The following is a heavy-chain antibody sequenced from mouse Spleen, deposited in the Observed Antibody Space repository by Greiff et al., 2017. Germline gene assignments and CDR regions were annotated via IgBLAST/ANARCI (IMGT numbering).Heavy chain of an antibody. V-gene: IGHV3-8*02. CDR2: ISYSGST. CDR3: ARGNWDPYYYAMDY. CDR1: GDSITSGY. Sequence: EVKLMESGPSLVKPSQTLSLTCSVTGDSITSGYWNWIRKFPGNKLEYMGYISYSGSTYYNPSLKSRISITRDTSKNQYYLQLNSVTTEDTATYYCARGNWDPYYYAMDYWGQGTSVTVSS. J-gene: IGHJ4*01. D-gene: IGHD4-1*01.